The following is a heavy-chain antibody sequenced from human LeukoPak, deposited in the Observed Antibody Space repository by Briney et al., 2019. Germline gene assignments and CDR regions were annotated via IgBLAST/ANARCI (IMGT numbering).Heavy chain of an antibody. J-gene: IGHJ4*02. CDR1: GFTFSDYA. CDR2: ITESGAKT. V-gene: IGHV3-23*01. D-gene: IGHD6-19*01. Sequence: GGSLRLSCAASGFTFSDYAMTLVRQGPGQGLEWVASITESGAKTYYADSVKGRFTISRDNSKNTLHLQMTSLRTEDTAVYYCAKDFAVAGPDYWGQGTLVIVSS. CDR3: AKDFAVAGPDY.